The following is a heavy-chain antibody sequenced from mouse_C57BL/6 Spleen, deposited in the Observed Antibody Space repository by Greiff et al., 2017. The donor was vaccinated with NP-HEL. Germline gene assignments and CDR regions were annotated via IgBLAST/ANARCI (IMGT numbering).Heavy chain of an antibody. V-gene: IGHV1-81*01. D-gene: IGHD1-1*01. CDR3: ARVDYYGSGFAY. CDR1: GYTFTSYG. J-gene: IGHJ3*01. Sequence: QVQLQQSGAELARPGASVKLSCKASGYTFTSYGISWVKQRTGPGLEWIGEIYPRSGNTYYNEKFKGKATLTADNSSSTAYMELRSLTSEDSAVYFCARVDYYGSGFAYWGQGTLVTVSA. CDR2: IYPRSGNT.